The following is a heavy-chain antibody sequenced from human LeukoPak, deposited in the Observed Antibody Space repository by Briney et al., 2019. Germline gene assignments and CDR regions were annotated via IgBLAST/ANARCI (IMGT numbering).Heavy chain of an antibody. D-gene: IGHD5-18*01. Sequence: GGSLRLSCATSGFTFNIYGMHWVRQGPGKGLEWVAVISYDGTETHYADSVRGRFTISRDNSKNTPYLQMNSLRAEDTAVYYCARISVDTAMVSGDYWGQGTLVTVSS. CDR2: ISYDGTET. CDR1: GFTFNIYG. J-gene: IGHJ4*02. V-gene: IGHV3-30*03. CDR3: ARISVDTAMVSGDY.